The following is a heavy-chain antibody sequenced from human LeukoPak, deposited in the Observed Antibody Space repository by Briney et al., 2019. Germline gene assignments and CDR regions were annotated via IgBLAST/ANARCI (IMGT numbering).Heavy chain of an antibody. CDR1: GFTFSISA. CDR2: ISGGGTT. J-gene: IGHJ5*02. V-gene: IGHV3-23*01. Sequence: GGSLRLSCAASGFTFSISAMKWVRQAPGKGLEWVSSISGGGTTYYAASVRGRFIISRDNSKNTLYLQMNSLRAEDTAVYYCAKLLMANDYGDPWGQGTLVTVSS. D-gene: IGHD4-17*01. CDR3: AKLLMANDYGDP.